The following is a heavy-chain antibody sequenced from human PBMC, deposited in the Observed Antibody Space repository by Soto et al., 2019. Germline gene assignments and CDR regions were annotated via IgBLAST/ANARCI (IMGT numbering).Heavy chain of an antibody. V-gene: IGHV1-58*02. D-gene: IGHD4-4*01. J-gene: IGHJ5*02. CDR3: ARDPSTVNKLIGVWFDP. CDR1: GFTFSTST. Sequence: SVKVSCKASGFTFSTSTIQWVRQARGQRLEWLGWIVVGSAGTSYAQEFQGRVAFTADASTSTVYMELSSLRSEDTAMYYCARDPSTVNKLIGVWFDPWGQGTLVTVSS. CDR2: IVVGSAGT.